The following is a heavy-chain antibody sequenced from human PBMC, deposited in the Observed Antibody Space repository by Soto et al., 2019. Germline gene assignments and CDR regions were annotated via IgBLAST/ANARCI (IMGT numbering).Heavy chain of an antibody. Sequence: QVQLVESGGGVVQPGRSLRLSFAASGFTFSSYAMHWVRQAPGKGLEWVAVISYDGSNKYYADSVKGRFTISRDNSKNTLYLQMNSLRAEDTAVYYCARVGISSQAFDYWGQGTLVTVSS. J-gene: IGHJ4*02. CDR3: ARVGISSQAFDY. CDR1: GFTFSSYA. D-gene: IGHD3-3*02. V-gene: IGHV3-30-3*01. CDR2: ISYDGSNK.